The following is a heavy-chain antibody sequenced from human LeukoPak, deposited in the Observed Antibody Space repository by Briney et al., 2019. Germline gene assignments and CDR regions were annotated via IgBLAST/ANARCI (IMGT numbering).Heavy chain of an antibody. CDR1: GGSINNFY. D-gene: IGHD3-22*01. CDR2: IYYSGST. CDR3: ARGGGYYDSNNYYQGYFEY. J-gene: IGHJ4*02. V-gene: IGHV4-59*01. Sequence: SETLSLTCTVSGGSINNFYWSWIRQPPGKGLEWIGCIYYSGSTNYNPSLKSRVTISGDTSKNQFSLKLSSVTAADTAMYYCARGGGYYDSNNYYQGYFEYWGQGTLVTVSS.